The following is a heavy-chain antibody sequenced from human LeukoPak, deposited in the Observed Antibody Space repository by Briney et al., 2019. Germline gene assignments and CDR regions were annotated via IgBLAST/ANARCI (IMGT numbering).Heavy chain of an antibody. CDR3: AREDSSGYTSDY. D-gene: IGHD3-22*01. Sequence: SVKVSCKASGGTFSSYAISWVRQAPGQGLEWMEGIIPIFGTANYAQKFQGRVTITADESTSTAYMELSSLRSEDTAVYYCAREDSSGYTSDYWGQGTLVTVSS. J-gene: IGHJ4*02. V-gene: IGHV1-69*01. CDR1: GGTFSSYA. CDR2: IIPIFGTA.